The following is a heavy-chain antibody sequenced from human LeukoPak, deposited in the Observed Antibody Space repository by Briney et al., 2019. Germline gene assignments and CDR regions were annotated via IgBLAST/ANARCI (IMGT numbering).Heavy chain of an antibody. Sequence: GGSLRLSCAASGFTFSNYDMHWVRQAPGKGLEWVAVIWYDGSNKYYADSVKGRFTISRDNSKNTLYLQMNSLRAEDTAVYYCASSSGWSFDDDYWGQGTLVTVSS. CDR3: ASSSGWSFDDDY. CDR1: GFTFSNYD. V-gene: IGHV3-33*01. D-gene: IGHD6-19*01. J-gene: IGHJ4*02. CDR2: IWYDGSNK.